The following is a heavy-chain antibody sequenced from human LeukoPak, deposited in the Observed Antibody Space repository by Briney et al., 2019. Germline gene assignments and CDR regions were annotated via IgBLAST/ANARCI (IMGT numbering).Heavy chain of an antibody. Sequence: ASVKVSCKASGYTFTGYYMNWVRQAPGQGLEWMGWINPNSGGTNYAQKFQGRVTMTRDTSIGTAYMKMSRLRSDDTAVYYCARANTIFVVVIINIGAYNWIDPWGQGTLVTVSS. CDR2: INPNSGGT. D-gene: IGHD3-3*01. CDR1: GYTFTGYY. V-gene: IGHV1-2*02. CDR3: ARANTIFVVVIINIGAYNWIDP. J-gene: IGHJ5*02.